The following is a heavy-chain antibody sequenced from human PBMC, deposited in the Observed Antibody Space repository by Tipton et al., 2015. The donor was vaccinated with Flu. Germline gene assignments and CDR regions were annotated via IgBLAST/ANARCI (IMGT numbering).Heavy chain of an antibody. V-gene: IGHV4-59*01. Sequence: TLSLTCTVSGGSISSYYWSWIRQPPGKGLERIGYIYYSGSTNYNPSPKSRVTISVDTSKIQFSLKLSSVTAADTAVYYCARVLDYYDSSGPFGYWGQGTLVTVSS. CDR2: IYYSGST. D-gene: IGHD3-22*01. CDR1: GGSISSYY. J-gene: IGHJ4*02. CDR3: ARVLDYYDSSGPFGY.